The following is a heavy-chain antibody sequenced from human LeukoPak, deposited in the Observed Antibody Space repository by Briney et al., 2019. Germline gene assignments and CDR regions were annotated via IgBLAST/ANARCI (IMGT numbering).Heavy chain of an antibody. CDR1: GDSISSYY. J-gene: IGHJ4*02. D-gene: IGHD2-15*01. Sequence: PSETLSLTCTISGDSISSYYWSWIRQPPGKGLEWIGYIYYSGSTNNNPSLKSRVTISVDTSKNQFSLKLSSVTAADTAVYYCARGRGGGYYDYWGQGTLVTVSS. CDR3: ARGRGGGYYDY. CDR2: IYYSGST. V-gene: IGHV4-59*01.